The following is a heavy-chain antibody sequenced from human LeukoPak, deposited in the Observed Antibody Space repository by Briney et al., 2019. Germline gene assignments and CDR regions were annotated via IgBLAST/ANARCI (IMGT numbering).Heavy chain of an antibody. J-gene: IGHJ4*02. CDR1: GGSISSGDYY. CDR3: ARVRAVAGKGRTFDY. CDR2: IYYSGNT. D-gene: IGHD6-19*01. V-gene: IGHV4-30-4*01. Sequence: PSETLSLTCSVSGGSISSGDYYWSWIRQPPGKGLEWIGYIYYSGNTFYNPSLKSRVTISGDRPKNQLSLNMTSVTAADTALYCARVRAVAGKGRTFDYWGQGTLVTVSS.